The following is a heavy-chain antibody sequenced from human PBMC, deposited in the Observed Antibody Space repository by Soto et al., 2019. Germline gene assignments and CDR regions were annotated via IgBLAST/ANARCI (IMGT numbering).Heavy chain of an antibody. J-gene: IGHJ6*02. CDR1: GGSISSSNW. Sequence: LSLTCAVSGGSISSSNWWSWVRQPPGKGLEWIGEIYHSGSTNYNPPLKSRVTISVDKSKNQFSLKLSSVTAADTAVYYCARHLDFNSSSWYDLYYYYYGMDVWGQGTTVTVSS. CDR2: IYHSGST. V-gene: IGHV4-4*02. CDR3: ARHLDFNSSSWYDLYYYYYGMDV. D-gene: IGHD6-13*01.